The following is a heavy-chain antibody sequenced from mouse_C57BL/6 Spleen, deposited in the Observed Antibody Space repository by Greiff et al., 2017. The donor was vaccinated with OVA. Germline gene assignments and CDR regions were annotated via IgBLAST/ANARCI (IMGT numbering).Heavy chain of an antibody. J-gene: IGHJ4*01. V-gene: IGHV1-64*01. CDR2: IHPNSGST. Sequence: QVQLQQSGAELVKPGASVKLSCKASGYTFTSYWMHWVKQRPGQGLEWIGMIHPNSGSTNYNEKFKSKATLTVDKSSSTAYMQLSSLTSEDSAVYYCARSDYYGSSFSYAMDYWGQGTSVTVSS. D-gene: IGHD1-1*01. CDR3: ARSDYYGSSFSYAMDY. CDR1: GYTFTSYW.